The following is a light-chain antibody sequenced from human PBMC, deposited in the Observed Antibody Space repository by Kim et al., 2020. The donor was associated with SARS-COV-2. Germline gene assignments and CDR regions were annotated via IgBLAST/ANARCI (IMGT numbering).Light chain of an antibody. Sequence: SPGERATLSCRAIQSVSSSYLAWYQQNPGQAPRLLIYGASSRATGIPDRFSGSGSGTDFTLTISRLEPEDFAVYYCQQYGSSPFTFGPGTKVDIK. CDR2: GAS. J-gene: IGKJ3*01. CDR3: QQYGSSPFT. CDR1: QSVSSSY. V-gene: IGKV3-20*01.